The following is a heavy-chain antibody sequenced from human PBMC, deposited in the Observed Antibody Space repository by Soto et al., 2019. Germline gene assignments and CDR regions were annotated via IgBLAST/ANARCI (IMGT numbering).Heavy chain of an antibody. D-gene: IGHD3-3*01. Sequence: QLSESGGGLLQPGGSLTLSCAASGFTLTYAMTWVRQPPGKGLEWVSSMNGAATSTSYADSVKGRFTMSRDNSKNTLYLEMNSLRPEDTAVCYCARRVADHYNYGMDVWGQGTTVIVSS. V-gene: IGHV3-23*05. CDR2: MNGAATST. CDR3: ARRVADHYNYGMDV. CDR1: GFTLTYA. J-gene: IGHJ6*02.